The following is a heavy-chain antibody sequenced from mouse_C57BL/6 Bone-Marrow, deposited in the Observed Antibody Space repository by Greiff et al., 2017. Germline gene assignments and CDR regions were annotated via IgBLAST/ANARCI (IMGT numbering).Heavy chain of an antibody. J-gene: IGHJ4*01. D-gene: IGHD2-12*01. CDR2: ISYSGST. CDR1: GYSITSDD. Sequence: EVKLMESGPGLAKPSQTLSLTCSVTGYSITSDDWNWIRKFPGNKLEYMGYISYSGSTYYNPSLKSRISITQDTSKNQYYRQLNSVTTEATATYYCARSYDGGHAIDYWGQGTSVTVSS. CDR3: ARSYDGGHAIDY. V-gene: IGHV3-8*01.